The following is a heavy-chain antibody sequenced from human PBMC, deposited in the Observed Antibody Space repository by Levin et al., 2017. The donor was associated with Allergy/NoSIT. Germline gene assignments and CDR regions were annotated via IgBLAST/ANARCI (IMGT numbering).Heavy chain of an antibody. CDR3: ARGRIIPY. J-gene: IGHJ4*02. Sequence: SETLSLTCAVYGGSFSGYYWSWIRQPPGKGLEWIGEINHSGSTNYNPSLKSRVTISVDTSKNQFSLKLSSVTAADTAVYYCARGRIIPYWGQGTLVTVSS. CDR1: GGSFSGYY. V-gene: IGHV4-34*01. CDR2: INHSGST. D-gene: IGHD1-14*01.